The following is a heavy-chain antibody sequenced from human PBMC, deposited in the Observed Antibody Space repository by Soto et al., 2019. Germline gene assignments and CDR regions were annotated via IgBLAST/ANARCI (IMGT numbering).Heavy chain of an antibody. D-gene: IGHD1-26*01. J-gene: IGHJ3*02. CDR2: IIPILGIA. Sequence: QVQLVQSGAEVQKPGSSVKVSCKASGGTFSSYTISWVRQAPGQGLEWMGRIIPILGIANYAQKFQGRVTITADKSTSTAYMELSSLRSEDTAVYYCARYSGSYQNAFDIWGQGTMVTVSS. CDR3: ARYSGSYQNAFDI. CDR1: GGTFSSYT. V-gene: IGHV1-69*02.